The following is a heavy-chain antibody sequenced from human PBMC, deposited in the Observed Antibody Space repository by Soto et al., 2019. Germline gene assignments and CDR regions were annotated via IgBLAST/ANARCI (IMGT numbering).Heavy chain of an antibody. J-gene: IGHJ5*02. CDR1: GGSISSGGYY. CDR2: IHYSGST. CDR3: AREHNYGDYRNFDP. Sequence: PSETLSLTCTVSGGSISSGGYYWSWIRQHPGKGLEWIGYIHYSGSTYYNPSLKSRVTISVDTPKNQFSLKLSSVTAADTAVYYCAREHNYGDYRNFDPWGQGTLVTVSS. V-gene: IGHV4-31*03. D-gene: IGHD4-17*01.